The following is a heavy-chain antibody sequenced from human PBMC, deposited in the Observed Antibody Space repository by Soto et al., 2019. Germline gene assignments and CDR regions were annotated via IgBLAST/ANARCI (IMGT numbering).Heavy chain of an antibody. CDR2: INHSGST. J-gene: IGHJ5*02. CDR1: GGSFSGYY. D-gene: IGHD6-6*01. CDR3: ARAGEGVGEQLVRRWFDP. V-gene: IGHV4-34*01. Sequence: SETLSLTCAVYGGSFSGYYWSWIRQPPGKGLEWIGEINHSGSTNYNPSLKSRVTISVDTSKNQFSLKLSSVTAADTAVYYCARAGEGVGEQLVRRWFDPWGQGTLVTVSS.